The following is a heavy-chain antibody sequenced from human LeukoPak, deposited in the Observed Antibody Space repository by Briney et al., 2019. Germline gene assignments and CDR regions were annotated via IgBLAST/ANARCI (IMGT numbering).Heavy chain of an antibody. J-gene: IGHJ4*02. CDR1: GYTFTGYY. CDR3: AREIGPRQLLLWASAFDY. CDR2: INPNSGGT. D-gene: IGHD1-26*01. Sequence: GASVKVSCKASGYTFTGYYMHWVRQAPGQGLEWMGWINPNSGGTNYAQKLQGRVTMTTDTSTSTAYMELRSLRSDDTAVYYCAREIGPRQLLLWASAFDYWGQGTLVTVSS. V-gene: IGHV1-2*02.